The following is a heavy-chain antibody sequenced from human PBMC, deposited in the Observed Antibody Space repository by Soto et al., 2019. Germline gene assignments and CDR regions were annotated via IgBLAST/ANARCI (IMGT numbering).Heavy chain of an antibody. Sequence: GVLRLSCAPSGLTVSSSYMTWVRQAPGVGLQWVSVIYSDGSTYYADSVKGRFSISCDIAKNMLYLQMNSMRAEATAVYYCAEVHNFLSDGRYGLMPSFFDAWGPGGLATV. CDR1: GLTVSSSY. J-gene: IGHJ4*02. CDR3: AEVHNFLSDGRYGLMPSFFDA. CDR2: IYSDGST. V-gene: IGHV3-53*01. D-gene: IGHD4-17*01.